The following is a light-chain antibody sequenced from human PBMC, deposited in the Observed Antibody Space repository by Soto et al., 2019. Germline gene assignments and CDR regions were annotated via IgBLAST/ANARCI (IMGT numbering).Light chain of an antibody. J-gene: IGKJ1*01. V-gene: IGKV3-20*01. CDR2: GTS. CDR3: QQYGRSPRT. CDR1: QSVISSY. Sequence: IVLTQSPGTLSLSPGERDTLSCRASQSVISSYLAWYQQKPGQAPRLLIYGTSSRATGLTDRFMGSGSGTEFNLTISRMDPEDFAVYYCQQYGRSPRTFGQGTKVDTK.